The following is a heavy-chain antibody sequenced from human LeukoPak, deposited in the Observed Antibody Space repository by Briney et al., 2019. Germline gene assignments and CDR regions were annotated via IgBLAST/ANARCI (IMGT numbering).Heavy chain of an antibody. CDR3: ARELGYEGFDY. V-gene: IGHV3-30*01. Sequence: PGGSLRLSCAASGFTFSSYALHWVRQAPGKGLEWVAVISYDGSNKYYADSVKGRFTISRDNSKNTLYLQMNSLRAEDTAVYYCARELGYEGFDYWGQGTVVTVSS. J-gene: IGHJ4*02. CDR2: ISYDGSNK. CDR1: GFTFSSYA. D-gene: IGHD3-3*01.